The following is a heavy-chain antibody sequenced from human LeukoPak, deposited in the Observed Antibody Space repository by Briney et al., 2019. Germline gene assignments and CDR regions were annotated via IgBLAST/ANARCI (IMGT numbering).Heavy chain of an antibody. D-gene: IGHD2-15*01. V-gene: IGHV1-18*01. CDR1: GYIFTSYG. Sequence: ASVTASCKASGYIFTSYGFNWVRQPPGQGLEWVGWMSAYNGNTNYAHKLQDRLTMTTDTSTSTAYMELSSLRSDDTAVYYCARDCGGGSCYGAFDIWGQGTMVTVCS. CDR3: ARDCGGGSCYGAFDI. CDR2: MSAYNGNT. J-gene: IGHJ3*02.